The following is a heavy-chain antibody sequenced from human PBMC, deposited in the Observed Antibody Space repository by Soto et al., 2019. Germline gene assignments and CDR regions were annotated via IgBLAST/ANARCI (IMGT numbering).Heavy chain of an antibody. CDR3: AKEVSLGSTVDLGY. CDR1: GFTFTIFA. CDR2: ISGSGGST. V-gene: IGHV3-23*01. J-gene: IGHJ4*02. D-gene: IGHD7-27*01. Sequence: GGSLSLSCASSGFTFTIFAMSWVRQSPGKGLEWVSTISGSGGSTYYADAVKGRFTISRDNSMGTLYLQMKSLRVEDTAIYYCAKEVSLGSTVDLGYWGQGTLVTVSS.